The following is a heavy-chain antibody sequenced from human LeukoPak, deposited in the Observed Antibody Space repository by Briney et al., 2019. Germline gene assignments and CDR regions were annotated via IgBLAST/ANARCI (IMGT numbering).Heavy chain of an antibody. CDR1: GGTFSSYA. Sequence: SVKVSCKASGGTFSSYAISWVRQAPGQGLEWMGGIIPIFGTANYAQKFQGRVTITADESTSTAYMELSSLRSEDTAVYYCARDPGDIVVVTAGDYWGQGTLVTVSS. CDR2: IIPIFGTA. D-gene: IGHD2-21*02. CDR3: ARDPGDIVVVTAGDY. J-gene: IGHJ4*02. V-gene: IGHV1-69*13.